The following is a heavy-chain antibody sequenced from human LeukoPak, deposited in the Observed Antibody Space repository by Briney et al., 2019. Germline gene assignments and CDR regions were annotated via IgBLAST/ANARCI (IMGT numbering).Heavy chain of an antibody. CDR2: IYYSGST. J-gene: IGHJ6*02. V-gene: IGHV4-59*01. D-gene: IGHD3-10*01. CDR3: ARDVRDYYGSGSYSYYYYGMDV. Sequence: SETLSLTCTVSGGSISSYYWSWIRQPPGKGLERIGYIYYSGSTNYNPSLKSRVNISVDTSKSQFSLKLSSVTAADTGVYYCARDVRDYYGSGSYSYYYYGMDVWGQGTTVTVSS. CDR1: GGSISSYY.